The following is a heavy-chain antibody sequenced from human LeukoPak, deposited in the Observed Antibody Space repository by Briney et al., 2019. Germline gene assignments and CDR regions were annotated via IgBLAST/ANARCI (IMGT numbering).Heavy chain of an antibody. V-gene: IGHV3-66*01. D-gene: IGHD1-26*01. CDR2: IYSGGST. Sequence: GGSLRLSCAASGFTVSSNYMTWVRQAPGKGLEWVSVIYSGGSTYYADSVKGRFTISRDNSKNTLYLQMSSLRAEDTAVYYCARIVAGGAFDIWGQGTMVTVSS. CDR3: ARIVAGGAFDI. CDR1: GFTVSSNY. J-gene: IGHJ3*02.